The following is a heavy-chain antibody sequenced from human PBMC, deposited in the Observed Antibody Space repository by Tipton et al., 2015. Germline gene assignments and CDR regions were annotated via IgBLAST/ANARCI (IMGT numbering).Heavy chain of an antibody. D-gene: IGHD5-24*01. CDR2: IFYSGDT. V-gene: IGHV4-59*13. CDR3: ARDLEHGMDV. J-gene: IGHJ6*02. Sequence: LRLSCTVSGGSISSYYWSWIRQPPGKGLEYIGYIFYSGDTNYNPSLKSRVSMSVDTSKNQISLTLTSVTAADTAVYYCARDLEHGMDVWGQGTTVTVSS. CDR1: GGSISSYY.